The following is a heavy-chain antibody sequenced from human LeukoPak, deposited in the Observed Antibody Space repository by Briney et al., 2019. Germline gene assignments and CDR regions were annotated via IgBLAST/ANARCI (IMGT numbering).Heavy chain of an antibody. D-gene: IGHD3-16*02. CDR1: GGTFSSYA. Sequence: SVKVSCKASGGTFSSYAISWVRQAPGQGLEWMGGIIPIFGTANYAQKFQGRVTITADESTSTAYMELSSLRSEDTAVYYCARLMITFGGVIARYHDDYWGQGTLVTVSS. V-gene: IGHV1-69*13. CDR2: IIPIFGTA. CDR3: ARLMITFGGVIARYHDDY. J-gene: IGHJ4*02.